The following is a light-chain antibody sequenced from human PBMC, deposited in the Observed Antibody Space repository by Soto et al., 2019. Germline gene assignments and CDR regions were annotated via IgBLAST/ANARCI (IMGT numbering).Light chain of an antibody. CDR2: KAS. CDR1: QSISIW. V-gene: IGKV1-5*03. J-gene: IGKJ4*01. CDR3: QQYESFPLT. Sequence: DIPMTQSPSTLSASVGDRVTITCRASQSISIWLAWYQQKPGKAPKLLIYKASNLQNAVPSRFSGSGSGTEFTLTISSLQPDDFATYYCQQYESFPLTFGGGTKVEIK.